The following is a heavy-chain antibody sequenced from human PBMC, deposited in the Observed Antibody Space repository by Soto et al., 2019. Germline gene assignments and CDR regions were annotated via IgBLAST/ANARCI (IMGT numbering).Heavy chain of an antibody. CDR2: INHSGST. CDR3: AREFDGWLAG. Sequence: SETLSLTCAVYGGSFSGYYWSWIRQPPGKGLEWIGEINHSGSTNYNPYLKSRVTISVDTSKNQFSLKLSSVTAADTAVYYCAREFDGWLAGWGQGTLVTVSS. D-gene: IGHD6-19*01. V-gene: IGHV4-34*01. J-gene: IGHJ4*02. CDR1: GGSFSGYY.